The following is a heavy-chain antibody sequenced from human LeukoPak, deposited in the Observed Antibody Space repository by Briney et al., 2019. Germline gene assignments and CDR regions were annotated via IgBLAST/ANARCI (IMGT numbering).Heavy chain of an antibody. V-gene: IGHV1-18*01. CDR2: ISAYNGNT. J-gene: IGHJ4*02. D-gene: IGHD3-16*02. Sequence: ASVKVSCKASGYTFTSYGISWVRQAPGQGLEWMGWISAYNGNTNYAQKLQGRVTMTTDTSTSTAYMELRSLRSEDTAVYYCARVRSVWGSYRSFDYWGQGTLVTVSS. CDR3: ARVRSVWGSYRSFDY. CDR1: GYTFTSYG.